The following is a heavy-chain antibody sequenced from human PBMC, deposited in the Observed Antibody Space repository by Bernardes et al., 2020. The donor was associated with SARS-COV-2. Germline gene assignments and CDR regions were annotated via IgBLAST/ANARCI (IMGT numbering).Heavy chain of an antibody. J-gene: IGHJ4*02. Sequence: VGSLILSCAASGFTFSSYWMHWVRQAPGQGLVWVSRINSDGSSTNYADSVKGRFTISRDNAKNTLYLQMNSPRAEETAVYYCARGSRWYDSSGYDYWGQGTLVTVSS. CDR1: GFTFSSYW. CDR2: INSDGSST. V-gene: IGHV3-74*01. D-gene: IGHD3-22*01. CDR3: ARGSRWYDSSGYDY.